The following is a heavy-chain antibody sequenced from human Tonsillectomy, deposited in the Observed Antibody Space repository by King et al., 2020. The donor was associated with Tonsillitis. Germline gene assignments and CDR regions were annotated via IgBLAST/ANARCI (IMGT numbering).Heavy chain of an antibody. V-gene: IGHV3-23*04. Sequence: VQLVESGGGLVQPGGSLRLSCAASGFTFSSYAMSWVRQAPGKGLEWVSAISGSGGSTYYADSVKGRFTFSRENSKNTLYLQMNSLRAEDTAVYYCAKAITMIVVVILDYWGQGTLVTVSS. CDR3: AKAITMIVVVILDY. J-gene: IGHJ4*02. CDR2: ISGSGGST. CDR1: GFTFSSYA. D-gene: IGHD3-22*01.